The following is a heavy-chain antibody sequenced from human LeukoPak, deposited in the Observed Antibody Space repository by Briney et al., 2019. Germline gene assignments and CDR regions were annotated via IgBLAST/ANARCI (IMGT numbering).Heavy chain of an antibody. J-gene: IGHJ4*02. V-gene: IGHV4-59*12. CDR3: ARERVAAAGHFDY. D-gene: IGHD6-13*01. CDR2: IYYSGST. Sequence: SETLSLTCTVSGGSISSYYWSWIRQAPGKGLEWIGHIYYSGSTNYNPSLKSRVTISLDTSKNQFSLKLSSVTAADTAVYYCARERVAAAGHFDYWGQGTLVTVSS. CDR1: GGSISSYY.